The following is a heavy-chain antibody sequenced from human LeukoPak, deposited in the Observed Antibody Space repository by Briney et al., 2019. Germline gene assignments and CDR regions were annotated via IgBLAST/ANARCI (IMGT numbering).Heavy chain of an antibody. CDR3: TRGDSSGYYNPTDY. D-gene: IGHD3-22*01. V-gene: IGHV3-49*04. Sequence: PGGSLRLSCTASGFSFGDYAMSWVRQAPGKGLEWVGFIRSKAYGGTTEYAASVKGRFTISRDDSKSIAYLQMNSLKTEDTAVYYCTRGDSSGYYNPTDYWGQGTLVTVSS. CDR2: IRSKAYGGTT. J-gene: IGHJ4*02. CDR1: GFSFGDYA.